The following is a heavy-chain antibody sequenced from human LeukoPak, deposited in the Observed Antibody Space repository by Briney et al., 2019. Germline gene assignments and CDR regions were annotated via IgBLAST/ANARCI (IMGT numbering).Heavy chain of an antibody. CDR3: ARGQWLPVDF. D-gene: IGHD3-22*01. Sequence: SETLSLTCSVSGGFNTHYYWSWIRQPSGKGLEWIGYFYHSGSTNYNPSLKSRVTISVDTSKNHFSLKLSSVTAADTAVYYCARGQWLPVDFWGQGTLVTVSS. CDR2: FYHSGST. V-gene: IGHV4-59*01. J-gene: IGHJ4*02. CDR1: GGFNTHYY.